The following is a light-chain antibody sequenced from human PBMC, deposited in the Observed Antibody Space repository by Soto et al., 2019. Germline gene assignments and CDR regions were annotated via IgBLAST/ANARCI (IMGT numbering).Light chain of an antibody. J-gene: IGKJ4*01. Sequence: IQLTQSPSFLSASVGDRVTITCRASQGISTYLAWYQQKLGKAPKLLIYDASTLQSGVPSRFSGSRSGTEFTLTISSLQPEDFATYYCQQLNGYLELTFGGGTKVDIK. CDR1: QGISTY. CDR2: DAS. CDR3: QQLNGYLELT. V-gene: IGKV1-9*01.